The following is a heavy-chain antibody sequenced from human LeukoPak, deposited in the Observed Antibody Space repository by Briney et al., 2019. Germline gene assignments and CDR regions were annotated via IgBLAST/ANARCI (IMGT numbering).Heavy chain of an antibody. J-gene: IGHJ4*02. CDR1: GFSFSRHW. CDR3: ASFGISWGSAY. CDR2: ISDDGSYT. V-gene: IGHV3-74*03. D-gene: IGHD7-27*01. Sequence: GGSLRPSCEASGFSFSRHWMHWVRQAPGKGLVWVSRISDDGSYTANVDSVEGRFNTSRDNVRNTLYLHMNGLRAEDTAVYYCASFGISWGSAYWGQGTLVTVSS.